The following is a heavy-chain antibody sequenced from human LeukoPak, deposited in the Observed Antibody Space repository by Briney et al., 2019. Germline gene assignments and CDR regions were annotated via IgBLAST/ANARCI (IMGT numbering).Heavy chain of an antibody. CDR2: ISSNGGST. CDR3: ARYYYDSSGYYHDY. J-gene: IGHJ4*02. D-gene: IGHD3-22*01. Sequence: PGGSLRLSCAASGFTFSSYAMHWVRQAPGKGLEYVSAISSNGGSTYYANSVKGRFTISRDNSKNTLYLQMGSLRAEDMAVYYCARYYYDSSGYYHDYWGQGTLVTVSS. V-gene: IGHV3-64*01. CDR1: GFTFSSYA.